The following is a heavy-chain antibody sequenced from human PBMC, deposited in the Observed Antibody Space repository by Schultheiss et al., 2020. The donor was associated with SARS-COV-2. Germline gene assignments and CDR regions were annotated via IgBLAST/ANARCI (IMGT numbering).Heavy chain of an antibody. J-gene: IGHJ4*02. CDR3: AKGSSSGYYYAAMFDY. Sequence: GGSLRLSCAASGFTFSSYGVSWVRQAPGKGLEWVSYISSSGSTIYYADSVKGRFTISRDNAKNTLYLQMNSLRAEDTAVYYCAKGSSSGYYYAAMFDYWGQGTLVTVSS. D-gene: IGHD3-22*01. CDR2: ISSSGSTI. V-gene: IGHV3-48*04. CDR1: GFTFSSYG.